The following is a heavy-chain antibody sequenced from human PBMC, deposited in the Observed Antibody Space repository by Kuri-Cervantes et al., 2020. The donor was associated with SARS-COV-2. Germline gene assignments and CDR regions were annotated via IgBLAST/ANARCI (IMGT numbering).Heavy chain of an antibody. CDR3: ARDHSLNIVVVPGNMDV. Sequence: GGSLRLSCAASGFTFSSYWMSWVHQAPGKGLEWVANIKQDGSEKYYVDSVKGRFTISRDNAKNSLYLQMNSLRAEDTAVYYCARDHSLNIVVVPGNMDVWGKGTTVTVSS. D-gene: IGHD2-2*01. V-gene: IGHV3-7*01. CDR2: IKQDGSEK. CDR1: GFTFSSYW. J-gene: IGHJ6*03.